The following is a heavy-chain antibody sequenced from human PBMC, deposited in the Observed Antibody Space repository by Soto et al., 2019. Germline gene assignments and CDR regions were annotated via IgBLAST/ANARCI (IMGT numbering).Heavy chain of an antibody. Sequence: PGGSLRLSCAASGFTFSSYAMSWVRQAPGKGLEWVSAISGSGGSTYYADSVKGRFTISRDNSKNTLYLQMNSLRAEDTAVYYCAKDRGTMIVWAVSTGFDPWGQGTLVTVSS. CDR3: AKDRGTMIVWAVSTGFDP. CDR2: ISGSGGST. J-gene: IGHJ5*02. CDR1: GFTFSSYA. V-gene: IGHV3-23*01. D-gene: IGHD3-22*01.